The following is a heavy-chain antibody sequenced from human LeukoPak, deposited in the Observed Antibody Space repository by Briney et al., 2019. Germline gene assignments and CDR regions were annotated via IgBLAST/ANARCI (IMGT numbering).Heavy chain of an antibody. Sequence: PSETLSLTCAISGHSSTRGYYWAWFRQSPGKGLEWIATFFQSEKSFYNASLKSRFIMSLDTSKTQFSLNLTSLTAADPAGYYFGRVLRVPYLLDSWGQGTHVTVSS. J-gene: IGHJ4*02. CDR3: GRVLRVPYLLDS. V-gene: IGHV4-38-2*01. D-gene: IGHD3-10*02. CDR2: FFQSEKS. CDR1: GHSSTRGYY.